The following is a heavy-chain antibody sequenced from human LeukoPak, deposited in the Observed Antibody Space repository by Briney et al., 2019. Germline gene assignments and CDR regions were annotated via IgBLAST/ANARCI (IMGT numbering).Heavy chain of an antibody. CDR3: ARETIVVVQAATPLDY. J-gene: IGHJ4*02. V-gene: IGHV3-30-3*01. CDR2: ISYDGSNK. D-gene: IGHD2-2*01. Sequence: PGGSLRLSCAASGFTFSSYAMHWVRQAPGKGLEWVAVISYDGSNKYYADSVKGRFTISRDNSKNTLYLQMNSLRAEDTAVYYCARETIVVVQAATPLDYWGQGTLVTVSS. CDR1: GFTFSSYA.